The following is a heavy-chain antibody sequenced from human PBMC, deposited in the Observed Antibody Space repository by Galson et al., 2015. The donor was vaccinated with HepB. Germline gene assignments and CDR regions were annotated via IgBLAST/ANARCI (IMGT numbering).Heavy chain of an antibody. J-gene: IGHJ4*02. CDR3: ARVFRGNDS. Sequence: SLRLSCAAAGFSFFSFSTYTMSWVRQAPGKGLEWVSSISSRATYIYYADSVKGRFTISRDDAKNSLYLQMNSLRAEDTAVYYCARVFRGNDSWGQGTLVTVSS. CDR2: ISSRATYI. V-gene: IGHV3-21*01. D-gene: IGHD3-10*01. CDR1: GFSFFSFSTYT.